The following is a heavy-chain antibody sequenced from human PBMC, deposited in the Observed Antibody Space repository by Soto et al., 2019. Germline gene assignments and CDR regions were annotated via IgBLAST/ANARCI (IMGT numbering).Heavy chain of an antibody. D-gene: IGHD3-10*01. CDR2: IYTSGST. J-gene: IGHJ5*02. Sequence: KASETLSLTCSVSAGSISSNYWSWIRQPAGKRLEWVGRIYTSGSTNYNPSLKSRVTMSIDTSKNQFSLNLNSVTAADTAVYYCVRESPPGFNWFDPWGQGILVTVSS. CDR1: AGSISSNY. V-gene: IGHV4-4*07. CDR3: VRESPPGFNWFDP.